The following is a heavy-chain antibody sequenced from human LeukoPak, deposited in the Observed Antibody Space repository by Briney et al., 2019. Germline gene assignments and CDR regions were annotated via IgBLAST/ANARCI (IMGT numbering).Heavy chain of an antibody. CDR3: ARSSTNERYYFDY. CDR1: GFTFSGYT. Sequence: GGSLRLSCAVSGFTFSGYTMNWVRQAPGKGLEWVSSISSTGSNIYYADSVKGRFTISRDNAKSSLYLQMNSLRAEDTALYYCARSSTNERYYFDYWGQGTLATVSS. CDR2: ISSTGSNI. J-gene: IGHJ4*02. D-gene: IGHD1-1*01. V-gene: IGHV3-21*01.